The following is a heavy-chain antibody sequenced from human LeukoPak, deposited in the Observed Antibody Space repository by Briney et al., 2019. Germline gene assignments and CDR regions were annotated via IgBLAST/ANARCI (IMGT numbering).Heavy chain of an antibody. J-gene: IGHJ4*02. CDR3: ARDVATLTTNAY. V-gene: IGHV3-21*01. CDR2: ISSSSSYI. CDR1: GFTFSSYS. Sequence: GGSLRLSCAASGFTFSSYSMNWVRDATGKGLEGVSSISSSSSYIYYADSVKGRFTISRDNAKNSLYLQMDSLRAEDTAVYYCARDVATLTTNAYWGQGTLVTVSS. D-gene: IGHD4-11*01.